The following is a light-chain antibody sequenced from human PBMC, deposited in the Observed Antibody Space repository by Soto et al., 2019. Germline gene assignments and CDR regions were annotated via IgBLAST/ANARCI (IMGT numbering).Light chain of an antibody. CDR1: QSVSSY. Sequence: EIVLTQSPATLSLYPGERATLSCRASQSVSSYLTWYQQKPDQAPRLLIYDASNRATGIPARFSGSGSGTDFTLTISSLEPEDFAVYYCQQRSNWPPSITFGQGTRLEIK. CDR3: QQRSNWPPSIT. V-gene: IGKV3-11*01. J-gene: IGKJ5*01. CDR2: DAS.